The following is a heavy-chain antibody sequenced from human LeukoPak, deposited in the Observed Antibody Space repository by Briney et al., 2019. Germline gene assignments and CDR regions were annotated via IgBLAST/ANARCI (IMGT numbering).Heavy chain of an antibody. CDR1: GGSISSGGYY. D-gene: IGHD3-22*01. CDR2: IYYSGST. CDR3: ARGVDGSGGYYYYFDY. V-gene: IGHV4-31*03. Sequence: SETLSLTCNVSGGSISSGGYYWSWIRQHPGKGLEWIGYIYYSGSTNYKPSLKSRVTISVDTSKTQFSLKLSSVTAADTAVYYCARGVDGSGGYYYYFDYWGQGTLVTVSS. J-gene: IGHJ4*02.